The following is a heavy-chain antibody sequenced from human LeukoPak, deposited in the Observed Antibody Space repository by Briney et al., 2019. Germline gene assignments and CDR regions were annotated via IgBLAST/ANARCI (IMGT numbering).Heavy chain of an antibody. V-gene: IGHV1-18*01. CDR1: GYTFTSYG. CDR3: ARGYCSSTSCYAVDY. D-gene: IGHD2-2*01. Sequence: VASVKVSCRASGYTFTSYGISWVRQAPGQGLEWMGWISAYNGNTNYAQKLQGRVTMTTDTSTTTAYMELRSLRSDDTAVYYCARGYCSSTSCYAVDYWGQGALVTVSS. CDR2: ISAYNGNT. J-gene: IGHJ4*02.